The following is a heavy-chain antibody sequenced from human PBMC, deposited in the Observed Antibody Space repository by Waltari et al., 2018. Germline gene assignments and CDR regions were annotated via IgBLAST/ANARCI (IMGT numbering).Heavy chain of an antibody. CDR3: ARDRGGAAGAFDI. D-gene: IGHD6-25*01. J-gene: IGHJ3*02. CDR2: IYYSGRT. V-gene: IGHV4-31*03. CDR1: GGSIRSGGYY. Sequence: QVQLQESGPGLVKPSQTLSLTCTVSGGSIRSGGYYWSWIRQHPGKGLEWIGYIYYSGRTYYNPSLKSRVTISVDTSKNQFSLKLSSVTAADTAVYYCARDRGGAAGAFDIWGQGTMVTVSS.